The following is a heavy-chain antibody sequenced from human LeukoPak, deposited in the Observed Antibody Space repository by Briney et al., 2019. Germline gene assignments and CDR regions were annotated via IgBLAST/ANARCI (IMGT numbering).Heavy chain of an antibody. CDR1: GFTFDDYA. V-gene: IGHV3-43*02. CDR3: TKDTYTSSSWIDY. J-gene: IGHJ4*02. CDR2: ISGNGDNT. D-gene: IGHD6-6*01. Sequence: PGGSLRLSCAASGFTFDDYAMHWVRQAPGKGLEWVSLISGNGDNTYYADSVKGRFTVSRDNSKNSLYLQMNSLRTEDTAVYYCTKDTYTSSSWIDYWGQGTLVTVSS.